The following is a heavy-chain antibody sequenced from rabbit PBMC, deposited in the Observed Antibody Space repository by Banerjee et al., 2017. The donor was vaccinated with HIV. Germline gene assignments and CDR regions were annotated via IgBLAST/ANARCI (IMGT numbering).Heavy chain of an antibody. V-gene: IGHV1S40*01. J-gene: IGHJ4*01. D-gene: IGHD2-1*01. Sequence: AKGRFTISKTSSTTVTLQMTSLTGADTATYFCARDPGGSMDLWGPGTLVTVS. CDR3: ARDPGGSMDL.